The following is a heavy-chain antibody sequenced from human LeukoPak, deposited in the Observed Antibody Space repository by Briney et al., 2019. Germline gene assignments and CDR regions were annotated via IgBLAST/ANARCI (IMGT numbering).Heavy chain of an antibody. D-gene: IGHD6-19*01. CDR1: GYIFTNFG. CDR3: AIAVAGFFDY. V-gene: IGHV1-18*01. J-gene: IGHJ4*02. Sequence: ASVKVSCKASGYIFTNFGISWVRQARGQGLEWMGWISGYNGNTKYVQKLQGRVTMTTDTSTSTAYMELRSLRSDDTAVYYCAIAVAGFFDYWGQGTLVTVSS. CDR2: ISGYNGNT.